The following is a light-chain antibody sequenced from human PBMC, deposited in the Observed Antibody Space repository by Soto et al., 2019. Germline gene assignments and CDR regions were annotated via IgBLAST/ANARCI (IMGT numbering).Light chain of an antibody. CDR1: QSISSW. CDR3: QQYDSYPLT. V-gene: IGKV1-5*03. J-gene: IGKJ4*01. CDR2: EAS. Sequence: DIQMTQSPSTLSASVGDRVTISCRASQSISSWLAWYQQKPGKAPKLLIYEASRLESGVPSRFSGSGSGTESSLTFSSLQPDDSATYYGQQYDSYPLTFGGGTKVEIK.